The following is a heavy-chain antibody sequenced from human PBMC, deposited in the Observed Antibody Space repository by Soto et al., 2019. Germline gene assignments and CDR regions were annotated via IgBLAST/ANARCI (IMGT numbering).Heavy chain of an antibody. CDR1: GFTFSSYS. D-gene: IGHD2-2*01. CDR2: ISSSSSTI. J-gene: IGHJ6*02. V-gene: IGHV3-48*02. Sequence: GSLRLSCAASGFTFSSYSMNWVRQAPGKGLEWVSYISSSSSTIYYADSVKGRFTISRDNAKNSLYLQMNSLRDEDTAVYYCASPGIVVVPAATYGMDVWGQGTTVTVSS. CDR3: ASPGIVVVPAATYGMDV.